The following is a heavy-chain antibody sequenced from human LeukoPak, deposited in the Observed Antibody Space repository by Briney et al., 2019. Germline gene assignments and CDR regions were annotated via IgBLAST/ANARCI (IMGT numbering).Heavy chain of an antibody. CDR1: GYTFTGYY. CDR3: ARVPEYPGECYFDY. V-gene: IGHV1-2*02. CDR2: INPNSGGT. J-gene: IGHJ4*02. Sequence: ASVKVSCKASGYTFTGYYMHWVRQAPGQGLEWMGWINPNSGGTNYAQKFQGRVTMTRDTSISTAYMELSRLRSDDTAVYYCARVPEYPGECYFDYWGQGTLVTVSS. D-gene: IGHD6-6*01.